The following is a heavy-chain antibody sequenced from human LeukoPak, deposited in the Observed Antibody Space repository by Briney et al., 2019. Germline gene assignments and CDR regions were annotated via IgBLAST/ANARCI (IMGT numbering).Heavy chain of an antibody. V-gene: IGHV3-23*01. CDR1: GFTFSSYA. CDR3: ATPVSGSYSSEDY. Sequence: PGGSLRLSCAASGFTFSSYAMSWVRQAPGKGLEWVSAISGSGGSTYCADSVKGRFTISRDNSKNTLYLQMNSLRAEDTAVYYCATPVSGSYSSEDYWGQGTLVTVSS. J-gene: IGHJ4*02. CDR2: ISGSGGST. D-gene: IGHD1-26*01.